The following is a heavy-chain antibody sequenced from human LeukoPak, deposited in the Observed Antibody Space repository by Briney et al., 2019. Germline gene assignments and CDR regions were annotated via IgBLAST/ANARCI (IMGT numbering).Heavy chain of an antibody. Sequence: HSGGSLRLSCAASGFTFSSYGMHWVRQAPGKGLEWVAFIRYDGSNKYYADSVKGRFTISRDNSQNTLYLQMNNLRADDTAVYYCARDVVPYYYYYMDVWGRGTTVTVSS. V-gene: IGHV3-30*02. CDR2: IRYDGSNK. D-gene: IGHD2-21*01. CDR3: ARDVVPYYYYYMDV. CDR1: GFTFSSYG. J-gene: IGHJ6*03.